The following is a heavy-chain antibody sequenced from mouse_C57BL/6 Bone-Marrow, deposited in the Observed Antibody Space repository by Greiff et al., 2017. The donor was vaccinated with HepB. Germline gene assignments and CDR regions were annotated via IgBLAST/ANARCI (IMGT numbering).Heavy chain of an antibody. V-gene: IGHV1-7*01. Sequence: QVQLKQSGAELAKPGASVKLSCKASGYTFTSYWMHWVKQRPGQGLEWIGYINPSSGYTKYNQKFKDKATLTADKSSSTAYMQLSSLTYEDSAVYYFATIYGYGGGGASAWFAYWGQGTLVTVSA. CDR3: ATIYGYGGGGASAWFAY. J-gene: IGHJ3*01. CDR2: INPSSGYT. CDR1: GYTFTSYW. D-gene: IGHD2-2*01.